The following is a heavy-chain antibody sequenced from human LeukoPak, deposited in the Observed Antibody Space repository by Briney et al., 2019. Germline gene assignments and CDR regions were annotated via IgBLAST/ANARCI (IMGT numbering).Heavy chain of an antibody. CDR2: IYSGGST. D-gene: IGHD3-10*01. V-gene: IGHV3-66*01. Sequence: GGSLRLSCAASGFTVISNYMNWVRQAPGKGLEWVSVIYSGGSTYYADSVKGGFTISRDDSKNTLFLQMNSLRVEDTAVYYCARESGSGNRDFDYWGQGTQVTVSS. CDR3: ARESGSGNRDFDY. J-gene: IGHJ4*02. CDR1: GFTVISNY.